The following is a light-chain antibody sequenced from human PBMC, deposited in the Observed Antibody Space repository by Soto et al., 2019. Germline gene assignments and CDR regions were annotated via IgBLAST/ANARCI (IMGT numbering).Light chain of an antibody. J-gene: IGLJ2*01. CDR2: EVS. CDR1: SSDVGGYNS. V-gene: IGLV2-8*01. CDR3: SSFAGSDNVV. Sequence: QSALTQPPSASGSPGQSVTISCTGTSSDVGGYNSVSWYQQHPGKAPKLMIYEVSKRPSGVPVRFSGSKSGNTASLTVSGLQAEDEADYYCSSFAGSDNVVFGGGTTLTVL.